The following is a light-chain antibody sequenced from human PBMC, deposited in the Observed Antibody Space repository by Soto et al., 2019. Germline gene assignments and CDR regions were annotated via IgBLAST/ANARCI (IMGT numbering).Light chain of an antibody. CDR2: AAS. V-gene: IGKV1-39*01. CDR1: QTISSY. Sequence: DIQMTQSPSSLSASVGDRVTITCRASQTISSYLNWYQQKPGKAPKLLIYAASSLQSGVPSRFSGSGSGTDFTLTISSLQREDFATYYCQQSHSIPYTFGQGTKLEIK. CDR3: QQSHSIPYT. J-gene: IGKJ2*01.